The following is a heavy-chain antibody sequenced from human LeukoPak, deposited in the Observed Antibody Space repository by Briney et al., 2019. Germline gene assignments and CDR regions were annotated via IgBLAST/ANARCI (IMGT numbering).Heavy chain of an antibody. D-gene: IGHD6-19*01. Sequence: ASVKVSCKASSYTFTSYGISWVRQAPGQGLEWMGWISAYNGNTNYAQKLQGRVTMTTDTSTSTAYMELRSLRSDDTAVYYCARDLAVAGTGGPYFDYWGQGTLVTVSS. J-gene: IGHJ4*02. CDR3: ARDLAVAGTGGPYFDY. CDR1: SYTFTSYG. V-gene: IGHV1-18*01. CDR2: ISAYNGNT.